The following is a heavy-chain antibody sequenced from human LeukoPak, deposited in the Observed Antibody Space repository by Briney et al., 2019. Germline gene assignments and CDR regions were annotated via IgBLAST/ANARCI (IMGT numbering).Heavy chain of an antibody. CDR1: GFTFTTYS. CDR3: ARSLSXYEPLCAY. D-gene: IGHD5-12*01. Sequence: PGGSLRLSCEGSGFTFTTYSLTWVRQVPGKGLEWISYITPTGNTFYYADSVKGRFTISRDNAKNSLFLQMSSLRVDDAAVYYCARSLSXYEPLCAYWGQGTQVTVSS. J-gene: IGHJ4*02. CDR2: ITPTGNTF. V-gene: IGHV3-48*01.